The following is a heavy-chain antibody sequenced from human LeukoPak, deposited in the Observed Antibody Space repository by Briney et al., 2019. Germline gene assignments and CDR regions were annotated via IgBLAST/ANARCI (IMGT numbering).Heavy chain of an antibody. CDR1: GYTFTNYW. CDR3: ARQYFAKSGIDY. J-gene: IGHJ4*02. D-gene: IGHD2/OR15-2a*01. CDR2: IYPGDSET. Sequence: GEPLKITCKGSGYTFTNYWIGWVRQMPGKGLEWMGIIYPGDSETRYSPSFQGQVTISADKSISTAYLQWSSLKASDTAIYYCARQYFAKSGIDYWGQGTLVSVSS. V-gene: IGHV5-51*01.